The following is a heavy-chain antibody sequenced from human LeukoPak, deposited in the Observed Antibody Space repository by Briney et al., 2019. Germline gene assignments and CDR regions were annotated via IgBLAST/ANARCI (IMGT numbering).Heavy chain of an antibody. V-gene: IGHV1-18*01. D-gene: IGHD2-8*02. CDR3: ARESGHCSGDNCFYFFDL. J-gene: IGHJ4*02. CDR2: INTDNGKT. CDR1: GYTXTNYN. Sequence: ASVKVSCKASGYTXTNYNISWVRQAPGQGLEWMGWINTDNGKTSYSQRFQGRVTMTADTSTNTAYLDLRRLRSDDTAAYYCARESGHCSGDNCFYFFDLWGQGFLVTVSS.